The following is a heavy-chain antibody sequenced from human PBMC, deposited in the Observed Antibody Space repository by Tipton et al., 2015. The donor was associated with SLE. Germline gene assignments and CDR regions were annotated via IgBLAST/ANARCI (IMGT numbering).Heavy chain of an antibody. CDR2: IYTSEIS. Sequence: TLSLTCTVSGGSISSSSYYWGWIRQPPGKGLEWIGSIYTSEISDYNPSLKSRVTMSVDTSKNQFSLKLSSVTAADTAVYYCARGGTGRHDYWGQGTLVTVSS. J-gene: IGHJ4*02. CDR1: GGSISSSSYY. V-gene: IGHV4-39*07. CDR3: ARGGTGRHDY. D-gene: IGHD1/OR15-1a*01.